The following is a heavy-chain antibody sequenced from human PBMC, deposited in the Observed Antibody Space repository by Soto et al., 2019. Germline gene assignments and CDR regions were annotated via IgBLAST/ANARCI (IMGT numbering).Heavy chain of an antibody. J-gene: IGHJ4*02. CDR3: AHLPWYYDYVWGSYRREYPFDY. Sequence: QITLKESGPPLVKPTQTLTLTCTFSGFSLSTSGVGVGWIRQPPGKALEWLALIYWNDDKRYSPSLKSRLTITKDTSKNQVVLTMTNMDPVDTATYYCAHLPWYYDYVWGSYRREYPFDYWGQGTLVTVSS. D-gene: IGHD3-16*02. CDR1: GFSLSTSGVG. CDR2: IYWNDDK. V-gene: IGHV2-5*01.